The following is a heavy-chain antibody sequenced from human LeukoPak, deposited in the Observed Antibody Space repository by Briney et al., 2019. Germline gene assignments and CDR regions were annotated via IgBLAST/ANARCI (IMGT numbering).Heavy chain of an antibody. V-gene: IGHV3-30*18. J-gene: IGHJ4*02. CDR1: GFTFGSYG. D-gene: IGHD3-22*01. CDR2: ISYDGSKK. Sequence: GGSLRLYCVAYGFTFGSYGMHGVRQAPGKGLEWVPFISYDGSKKNYADSLTGRFSISRDNSKSTLDLQMNSLRPEDTALYYCAKLGYDSSGSPRLVDYWGQGTLVTVSS. CDR3: AKLGYDSSGSPRLVDY.